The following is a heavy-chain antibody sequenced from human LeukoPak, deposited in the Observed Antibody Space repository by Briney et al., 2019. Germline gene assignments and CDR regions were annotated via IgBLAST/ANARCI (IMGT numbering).Heavy chain of an antibody. V-gene: IGHV4-34*01. D-gene: IGHD3-10*01. CDR3: ARAVYYYGSGSYYYYYGMDV. Sequence: PSETLSLTCAVYGGSFSGYYWSWIRQPPGKGLEWIGEINHSGSTNYNPSLKSRVTISVDTSNNRFSLKLSSVTAADTAVYYCARAVYYYGSGSYYYYYGMDVWGKGTTVTVSS. CDR1: GGSFSGYY. J-gene: IGHJ6*04. CDR2: INHSGST.